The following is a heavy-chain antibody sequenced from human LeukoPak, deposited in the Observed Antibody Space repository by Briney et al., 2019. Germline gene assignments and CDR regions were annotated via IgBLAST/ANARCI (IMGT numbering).Heavy chain of an antibody. CDR2: INTNTGNP. CDR3: ARDYGSGSQEGHLDY. Sequence: ASVKVSCKASGYTFTSYAMHWVRQAPGQRLEWMGWINTNTGNPTYAQGFTGRFVFSLDTSVSTAYLQISSLKAEDTAVYYCARDYGSGSQEGHLDYWGQGTLVTVSS. V-gene: IGHV7-4-1*02. J-gene: IGHJ4*02. D-gene: IGHD3-10*01. CDR1: GYTFTSYA.